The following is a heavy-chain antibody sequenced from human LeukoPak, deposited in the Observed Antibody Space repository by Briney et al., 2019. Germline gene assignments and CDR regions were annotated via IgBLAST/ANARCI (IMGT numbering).Heavy chain of an antibody. CDR2: ISISSSSI. CDR1: GFSFSSYT. V-gene: IGHV3-21*04. Sequence: GGSLRLSCAASGFSFSSYTMNWVRQAPGKGLEWVSSISISSSSIYYADSVKGRFTISRDNSKNTLYLQMNSLRAEDTAVYYCAKSRKSGRTFDYWGQGTLVTVSS. CDR3: AKSRKSGRTFDY. J-gene: IGHJ4*02. D-gene: IGHD1/OR15-1a*01.